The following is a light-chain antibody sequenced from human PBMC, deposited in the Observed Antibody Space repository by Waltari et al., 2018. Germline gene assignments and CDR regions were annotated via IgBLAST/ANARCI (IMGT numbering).Light chain of an antibody. CDR3: QVCGTSCDHPV. CDR1: NIGTKS. J-gene: IGLJ3*02. V-gene: IGLV3-21*04. CDR2: LVS. Sequence: SYRLTQPPSVSVAPGTTARISCGGANIGTKSWPLYQHRPGQAPLLVIYLVSDRPPGVSERFSGSNSGNTATLTIIRVEVGDEADYYCQVCGTSCDHPVFGGGTKLTVL.